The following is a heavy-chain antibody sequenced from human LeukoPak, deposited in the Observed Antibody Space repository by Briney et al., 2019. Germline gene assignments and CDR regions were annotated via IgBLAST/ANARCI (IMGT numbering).Heavy chain of an antibody. CDR2: ISGSGGST. CDR1: GFTFSSFA. D-gene: IGHD2-2*01. CDR3: AKDHPCSGSSCNVGS. Sequence: GGSLRLSCAASGFTFSSFAMSWVCQAPGKGLEWVSAISGSGGSTYYADSVKGRFTISRDNSKNTLFLQMNSLRAEDTAVYYCAKDHPCSGSSCNVGSWGQGTMVTVSS. J-gene: IGHJ3*01. V-gene: IGHV3-23*01.